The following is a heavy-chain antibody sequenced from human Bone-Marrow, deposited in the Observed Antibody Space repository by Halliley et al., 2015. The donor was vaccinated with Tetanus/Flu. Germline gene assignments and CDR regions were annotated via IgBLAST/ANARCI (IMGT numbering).Heavy chain of an antibody. CDR2: IFPRDSDT. J-gene: IGHJ4*02. CDR3: ARLTPHSYGRPYFFEY. Sequence: QLVQSGAEVKKPGEYLKISCKGSGYRFTNYWIGWVRQMPGRGLEWMGIIFPRDSDTTYSPSFKGHVTISADDSMSTAYLQWSSLKASDPAVYYCARLTPHSYGRPYFFEYWGQGTLVTVSS. V-gene: IGHV5-51*03. D-gene: IGHD5-18*01. CDR1: GYRFTNYW.